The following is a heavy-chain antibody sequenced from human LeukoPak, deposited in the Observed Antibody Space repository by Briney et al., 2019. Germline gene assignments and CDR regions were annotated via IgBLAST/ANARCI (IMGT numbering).Heavy chain of an antibody. CDR2: ISSSSSYT. D-gene: IGHD6-13*01. V-gene: IGHV3-11*06. J-gene: IGHJ3*02. CDR1: GFTFSDYY. Sequence: GGSLRLSCAASGFTFSDYYMSWIRQAPGKGLEWVSYISSSSSYTNYADSVKGRFTISRDNAKNSMYLQMNSLRAEDTAVYYCAREDSNAFDIWGQGTMATVSS. CDR3: AREDSNAFDI.